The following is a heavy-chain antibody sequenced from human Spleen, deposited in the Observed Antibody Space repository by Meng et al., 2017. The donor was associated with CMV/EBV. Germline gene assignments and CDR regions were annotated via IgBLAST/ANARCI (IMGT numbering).Heavy chain of an antibody. Sequence: GESLKISCAASGFTFSSYGMHWVRQAPGKGLEWVAFIRYDGSNKYYADSVKGRFTISRDNSKNTLYLQMNSLRAEDTAVYYCAKNLPRASYWGQGTLVTVSS. CDR1: GFTFSSYG. V-gene: IGHV3-30*02. CDR2: IRYDGSNK. J-gene: IGHJ4*02. CDR3: AKNLPRASY.